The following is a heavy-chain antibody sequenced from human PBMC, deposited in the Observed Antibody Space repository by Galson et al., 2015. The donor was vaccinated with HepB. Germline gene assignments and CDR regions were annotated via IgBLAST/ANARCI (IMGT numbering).Heavy chain of an antibody. CDR1: GGTFSSYA. CDR3: ARVWAAAGRNWFDP. J-gene: IGHJ5*02. V-gene: IGHV1-69*13. D-gene: IGHD6-13*01. Sequence: SVKVSCKASGGTFSSYAISWVRQAPGQGLEWMGGIIPIFGTANYAQKFQGRVTITADESTSTAYMELSSLRSEDTAVYYCARVWAAAGRNWFDPWGQGTLVTVSS. CDR2: IIPIFGTA.